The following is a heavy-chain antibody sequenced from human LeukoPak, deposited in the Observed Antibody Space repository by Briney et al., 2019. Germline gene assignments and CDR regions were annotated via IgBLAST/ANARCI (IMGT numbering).Heavy chain of an antibody. CDR3: ARGYSSSWNYFDY. V-gene: IGHV4-59*01. Sequence: PSETLSLTCTVSGASISFYYWSWIRQPPGKGLEWIGYIYYSGSTNYNPSLKSRVTISIDTSKNQFSLKLSSVTAADTAVYYCARGYSSSWNYFDYWGQGTLVTVSS. J-gene: IGHJ4*02. CDR1: GASISFYY. D-gene: IGHD6-13*01. CDR2: IYYSGST.